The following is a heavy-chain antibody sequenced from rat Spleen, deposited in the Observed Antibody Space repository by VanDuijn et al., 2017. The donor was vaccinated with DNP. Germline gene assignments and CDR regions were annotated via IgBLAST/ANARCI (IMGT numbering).Heavy chain of an antibody. Sequence: EVQLVESGGGLVQPGRSLKLSCAASGFTFSNYGMHWIRQAPTKGLVWVASISPSGGSTYYRDSVKVRFTISRDNAKSTLYLQMDSLRSEDTATYYCATDRPWDLGYGAWGQGASVTVSS. CDR2: ISPSGGST. V-gene: IGHV5-19*01. J-gene: IGHJ4*01. D-gene: IGHD1-12*03. CDR1: GFTFSNYG. CDR3: ATDRPWDLGYGA.